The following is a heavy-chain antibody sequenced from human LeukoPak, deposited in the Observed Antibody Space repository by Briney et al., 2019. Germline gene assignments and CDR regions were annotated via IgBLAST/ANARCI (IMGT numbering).Heavy chain of an antibody. CDR1: GGSFSTYY. J-gene: IGHJ4*02. CDR2: IYYSGST. Sequence: PSETLSLTCTVSGGSFSTYYWSWIRQPPGKGLEWIGYIYYSGSTNYIPSLKSRVSISVDTSKNRFSLKLSSVTAADTAVYYCASRSSIWSGYQDTLYYFDSWGQGTLVTVSS. V-gene: IGHV4-59*01. D-gene: IGHD3-3*01. CDR3: ASRSSIWSGYQDTLYYFDS.